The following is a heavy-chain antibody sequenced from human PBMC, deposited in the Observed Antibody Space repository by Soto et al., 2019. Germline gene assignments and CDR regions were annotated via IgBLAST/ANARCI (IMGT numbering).Heavy chain of an antibody. J-gene: IGHJ4*02. D-gene: IGHD3-16*01. V-gene: IGHV3-33*01. CDR2: IWYDGSNK. CDR1: GFTFSSYG. CDR3: ERGGTGGDHDY. Sequence: QVQLVESGGGVVQPGRSLRLSCAASGFTFSSYGMHWVRQAPGKGLEWVAVIWYDGSNKYYADSVKGRFTISRDNSKNPWYRQMNSRRAEDMVVYYRERGGTGGDHDYWGQGTLVTVSS.